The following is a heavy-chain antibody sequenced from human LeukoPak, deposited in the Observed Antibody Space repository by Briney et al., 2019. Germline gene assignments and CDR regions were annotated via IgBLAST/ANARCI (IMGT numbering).Heavy chain of an antibody. Sequence: PSETLSLTCTVSGGSISSSSYYWGWIRQPPGKGLEWIGSIYYSGSTYYNPSLKSRVTISVDTSKNQVSLYLTSVTAADTAMYFCARSFSEKFYFESWGQGTLVTVSS. CDR3: ARSFSEKFYFES. J-gene: IGHJ4*02. D-gene: IGHD1-26*01. CDR1: GGSISSSSYY. CDR2: IYYSGST. V-gene: IGHV4-39*07.